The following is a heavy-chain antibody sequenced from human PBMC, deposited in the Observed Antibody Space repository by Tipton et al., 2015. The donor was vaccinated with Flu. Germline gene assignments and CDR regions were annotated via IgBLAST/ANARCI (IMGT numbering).Heavy chain of an antibody. CDR1: GDSISSSAYY. CDR2: VYYNGIT. D-gene: IGHD1-26*01. CDR3: ARRGAGGRAFDI. Sequence: TLSLTCAVSGDSISSSAYYWGWIRQPPGKGLEWIGTVYYNGITYYNPSLKSRVTISVDTSENQFSMKLSSVTAADTALYYCARRGAGGRAFDIWGQGTVVTVSS. J-gene: IGHJ3*02. V-gene: IGHV4-39*01.